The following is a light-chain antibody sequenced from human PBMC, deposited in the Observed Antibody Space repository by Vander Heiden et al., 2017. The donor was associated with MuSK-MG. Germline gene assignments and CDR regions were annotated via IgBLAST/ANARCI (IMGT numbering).Light chain of an antibody. V-gene: IGKV4-1*01. CDR1: QSVLYSSNNKNY. Sequence: DIVLTQSSDSLAVSLGGRANINCKSSQSVLYSSNNKNYVAWYRQKPGQPPKLRIYWASTRESGVPDRFSGSGSGTDFTLTISSLQAEDVAFYYCQQYFSRPTFGQGTRLEIK. CDR3: QQYFSRPT. CDR2: WAS. J-gene: IGKJ5*01.